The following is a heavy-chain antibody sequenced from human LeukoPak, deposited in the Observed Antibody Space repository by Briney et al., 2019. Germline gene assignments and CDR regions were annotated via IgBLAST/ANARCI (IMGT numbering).Heavy chain of an antibody. CDR2: IYSGGST. J-gene: IGHJ4*02. D-gene: IGHD6-19*01. CDR1: GFTVSSNY. V-gene: IGHV3-66*02. CDR3: AKGLKISGWYYFEY. Sequence: GGSLRLSCAVSGFTVSSNYMSWVRQAPGKGLEWVSVIYSGGSTYYADSVKGRFTISRDNSESKLWLQVNSLRAEDSAVYYCAKGLKISGWYYFEYWGQGTLVTVSS.